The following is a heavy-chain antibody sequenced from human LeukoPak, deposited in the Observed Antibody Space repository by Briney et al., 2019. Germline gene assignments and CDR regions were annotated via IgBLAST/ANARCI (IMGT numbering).Heavy chain of an antibody. CDR3: AVAQPAAPFDY. Sequence: GGSLRLSCAASGFTFDDYAMHWVRQAPGKGLEWVSGISWNSGSIGYADSVKGRFTISRDNAKNSLYLQMSSLRAEDTALYYCAVAQPAAPFDYWGQGTLVTVSS. CDR2: ISWNSGSI. CDR1: GFTFDDYA. V-gene: IGHV3-9*01. D-gene: IGHD2-2*01. J-gene: IGHJ4*02.